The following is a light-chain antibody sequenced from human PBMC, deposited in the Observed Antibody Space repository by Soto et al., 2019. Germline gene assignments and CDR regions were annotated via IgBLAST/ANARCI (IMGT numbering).Light chain of an antibody. Sequence: EIVMTQSPATLSVSPGERVTLSCRASQSISINLAWYQRKPGQSPRLLFSGASTRATGVPVRFSGSGSGTEFTLTMSRLQSEDFAVYFCQQHNNWPPTFGQGTKVEI. J-gene: IGKJ1*01. CDR3: QQHNNWPPT. CDR2: GAS. CDR1: QSISIN. V-gene: IGKV3-15*01.